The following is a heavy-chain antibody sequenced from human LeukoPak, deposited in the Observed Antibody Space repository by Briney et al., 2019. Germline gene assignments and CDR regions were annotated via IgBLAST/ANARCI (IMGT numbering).Heavy chain of an antibody. Sequence: SETLSLTCTVSGDSISPYSWSWIRQPPGKGLEWIGYIYYSGRTSYDTSLKGRLTISLDTSNNQLSLKLSSVTAADTAVYYCARAKYCGGDCYYYFDYWGRGTTVTVSS. CDR3: ARAKYCGGDCYYYFDY. D-gene: IGHD2-21*02. CDR2: IYYSGRT. CDR1: GDSISPYS. V-gene: IGHV4-59*01. J-gene: IGHJ4*03.